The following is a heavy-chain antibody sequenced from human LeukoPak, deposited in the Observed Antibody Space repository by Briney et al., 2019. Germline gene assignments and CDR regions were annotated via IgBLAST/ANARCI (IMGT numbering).Heavy chain of an antibody. J-gene: IGHJ4*02. CDR2: IYYSGST. D-gene: IGHD5-18*01. CDR3: ARSRHPRYYYFDY. CDR1: GGSISSSSCY. V-gene: IGHV4-39*01. Sequence: SETLSLTCTVSGGSISSSSCYWGWIRQPPGKGLEWIGSIYYSGSTYYNPSLKSRVTISVDTSKNQFSLKLSSVTAADTAVYYCARSRHPRYYYFDYWGQGTLVTVSS.